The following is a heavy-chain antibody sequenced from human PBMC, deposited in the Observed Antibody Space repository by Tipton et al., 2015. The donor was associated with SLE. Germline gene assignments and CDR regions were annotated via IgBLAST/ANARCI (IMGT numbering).Heavy chain of an antibody. CDR3: ARDLNSGSSVEAFDI. V-gene: IGHV3-21*03. J-gene: IGHJ3*02. Sequence: SLRLSCAASGFTFSSYSMNWVRQAPGKGLEWVSSISSSSSYIYYADSVKGRFTISRDNAKNSLYLQMNSLRAEDTAVYYCARDLNSGSSVEAFDIWGQGTMVTVPS. CDR2: ISSSSSYI. CDR1: GFTFSSYS. D-gene: IGHD1-26*01.